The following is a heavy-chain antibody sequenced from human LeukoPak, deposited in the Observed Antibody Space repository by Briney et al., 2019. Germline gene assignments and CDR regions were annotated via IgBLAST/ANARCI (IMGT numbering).Heavy chain of an antibody. CDR2: IYYSGST. CDR3: ASASAAAHFDY. J-gene: IGHJ4*02. V-gene: IGHV4-59*01. Sequence: PSQTLSLTCTVSGGSISSYYWSWIRQPPGKGLEWIGYIYYSGSTNYNPSLKSRVTISVDTSKNQFSLKLSSVTAADTAVYYCASASAAAHFDYWGQGTLVTVSS. CDR1: GGSISSYY. D-gene: IGHD6-13*01.